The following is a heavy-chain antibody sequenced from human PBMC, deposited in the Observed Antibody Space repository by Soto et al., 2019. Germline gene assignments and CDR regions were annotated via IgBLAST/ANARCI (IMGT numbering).Heavy chain of an antibody. CDR3: ARPYGDYGVYYYYYMDV. D-gene: IGHD4-17*01. V-gene: IGHV3-48*01. Sequence: EVQLVESGGGLVQPGGSLRLSCAASGFTFSTYSMNWVRQAPGKGLEWVSYISSSSSTRYYADSVKGRFTISRDNAKNSLYLQKNSLRAEDTAVYYCARPYGDYGVYYYYYMDVWCKGTTVTVSS. CDR2: ISSSSSTR. J-gene: IGHJ6*03. CDR1: GFTFSTYS.